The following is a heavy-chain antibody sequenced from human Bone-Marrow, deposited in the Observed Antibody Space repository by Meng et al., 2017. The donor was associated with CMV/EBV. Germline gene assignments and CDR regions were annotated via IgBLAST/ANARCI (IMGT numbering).Heavy chain of an antibody. CDR1: GYTFNRSG. J-gene: IGHJ6*02. D-gene: IGHD3-3*01. CDR3: ARDSRRSSGRGWFDFWSGMDV. Sequence: ASVKVSCKASGYTFNRSGFSWVRQAPGQGLEWMGWISAYYGNTNYAQKLQGRVTMTTDTSTSTAYMGLRSLRSDDTAVYYCARDSRRSSGRGWFDFWSGMDVWGQGTMVTVSS. CDR2: ISAYYGNT. V-gene: IGHV1-18*01.